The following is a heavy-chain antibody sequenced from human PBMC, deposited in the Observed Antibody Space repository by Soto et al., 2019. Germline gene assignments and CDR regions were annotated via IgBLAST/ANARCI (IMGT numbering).Heavy chain of an antibody. CDR1: GGTFSSYA. Sequence: QVQLVQSGAEVKKPGSSVKVSCKASGGTFSSYAISWVRQAPGQGLEWMGGIIPIFGTANYAQKFQGRVTIIADESTSTAYMELSSLSSEDTAVFYCASNNNVLTGSYYYGMDVWGQGTTVTVSS. CDR3: ASNNNVLTGSYYYGMDV. J-gene: IGHJ6*02. D-gene: IGHD3-9*01. CDR2: IIPIFGTA. V-gene: IGHV1-69*12.